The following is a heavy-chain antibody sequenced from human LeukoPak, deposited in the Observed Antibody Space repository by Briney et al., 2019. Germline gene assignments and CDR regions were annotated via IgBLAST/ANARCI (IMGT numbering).Heavy chain of an antibody. CDR2: ISSSGSTI. D-gene: IGHD5-12*01. J-gene: IGHJ4*02. CDR3: ARVEYSGYRDQIPTFDY. Sequence: GGSLRLPCAASGFTFSDYYMSWIRQAPGKGLEWVSYISSSGSTIYYADSVKGRFTISRDNAKNSLYLQMNSLRAEDTAVYYCARVEYSGYRDQIPTFDYWGQGTLVTVSS. V-gene: IGHV3-11*01. CDR1: GFTFSDYY.